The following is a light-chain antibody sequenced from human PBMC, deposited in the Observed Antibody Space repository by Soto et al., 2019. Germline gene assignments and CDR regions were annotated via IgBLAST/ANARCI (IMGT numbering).Light chain of an antibody. CDR2: DAS. V-gene: IGKV3-15*01. CDR1: QNVYNN. CDR3: QQCRNWPLT. Sequence: IVMTQSPANQSEHPGEGATLSCKASQNVYNNLAWYQQRPGQPPRLLIYDASTRATGISARFSGSGYGTEFTLTISSLQSEDFAVYFCQQCRNWPLTFGGGTKVDIK. J-gene: IGKJ4*01.